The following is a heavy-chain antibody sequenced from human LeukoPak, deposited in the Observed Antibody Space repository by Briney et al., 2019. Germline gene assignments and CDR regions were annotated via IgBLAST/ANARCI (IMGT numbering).Heavy chain of an antibody. CDR3: ARVKNTAMVETFDY. J-gene: IGHJ4*02. Sequence: GGSLRLSCVASGFTFSSHGMLWVRQAPGKGLEWVAVIWHGGNNKNYADSVKGRFTVSRDNSKNTLYLQMNSLRAEDTAVYYCARVKNTAMVETFDYWGQGTLVTVSS. CDR2: IWHGGNNK. D-gene: IGHD5-18*01. CDR1: GFTFSSHG. V-gene: IGHV3-33*01.